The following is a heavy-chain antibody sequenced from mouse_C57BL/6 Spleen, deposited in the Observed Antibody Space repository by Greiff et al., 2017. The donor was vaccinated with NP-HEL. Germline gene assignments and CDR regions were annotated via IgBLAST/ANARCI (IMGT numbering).Heavy chain of an antibody. D-gene: IGHD3-1*01. CDR3: VRHPLGLMDD. CDR2: IRSKSNNYAT. CDR1: GFSFNTYA. Sequence: EVKVVESGGGLVQPKGSLKLSCAASGFSFNTYAMNWVRQAPGKGLEWVARIRSKSNNYATYYADSVKDRFTISRDDSESMLYLQMNNLKTEDTAMYYSVRHPLGLMDDWGQGTSVTVSS. V-gene: IGHV10-1*01. J-gene: IGHJ4*01.